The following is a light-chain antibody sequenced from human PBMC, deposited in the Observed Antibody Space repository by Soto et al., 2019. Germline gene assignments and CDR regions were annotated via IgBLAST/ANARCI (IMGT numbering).Light chain of an antibody. J-gene: IGKJ1*01. CDR3: QQYNNWPPWT. CDR1: QTVSKY. V-gene: IGKV3-15*01. Sequence: EIVLTQSPATLSVSPGESATLSCRASQTVSKYLAWYQQKPGQAPRLLIYDASTRATGIPDRFSGSGSETEFTLTISSLQSEDYAIYYCQQYNNWPPWTFGQGTKVDIK. CDR2: DAS.